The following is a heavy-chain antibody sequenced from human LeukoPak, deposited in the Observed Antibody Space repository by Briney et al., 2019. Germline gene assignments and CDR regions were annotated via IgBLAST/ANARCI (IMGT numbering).Heavy chain of an antibody. D-gene: IGHD6-13*01. CDR3: ARSIAAAAGYYFDY. CDR2: IYYSGST. V-gene: IGHV4-59*08. Sequence: SSETLSLTCTVSGGAISSYYWSWIRQPPGQGLEWIGYIYYSGSTNYNPSLKSRVTISVDTSKNQFSLKLSSMTAADTAVYYCARSIAAAAGYYFDYWGQGTLVTVSS. CDR1: GGAISSYY. J-gene: IGHJ4*02.